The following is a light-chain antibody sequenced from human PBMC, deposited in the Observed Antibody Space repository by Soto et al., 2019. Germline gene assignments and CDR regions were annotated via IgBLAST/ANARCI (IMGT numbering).Light chain of an antibody. V-gene: IGKV3-15*01. CDR2: GAS. CDR3: QQYNNWPPDRT. Sequence: EIVMTQSPATLSVSPGERATLSCRASQSVSSNLAWYQQKPGQAPRLLIYGASTRATGIPARFSGRGSGTEFTLTISSLQSEDFAIYFCQQYNNWPPDRTFGQGTKVEIK. CDR1: QSVSSN. J-gene: IGKJ1*01.